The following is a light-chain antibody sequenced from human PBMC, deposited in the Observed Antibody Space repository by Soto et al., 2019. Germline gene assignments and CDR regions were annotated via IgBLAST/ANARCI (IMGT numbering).Light chain of an antibody. CDR2: SAS. CDR1: QSISTY. Sequence: IQMTQSPSSLSASIGDRVTITCRASQSISTYLHWYQQKPGKAPNLLIYSASALHRGVPSRFSGSGSGADFTLTVSSLQPEDSATYYCQQADSFPWTFGQGTKVE. V-gene: IGKV1-39*01. J-gene: IGKJ1*01. CDR3: QQADSFPWT.